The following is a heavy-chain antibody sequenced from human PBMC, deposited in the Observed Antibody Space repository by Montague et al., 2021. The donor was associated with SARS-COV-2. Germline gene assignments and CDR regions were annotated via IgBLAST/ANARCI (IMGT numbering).Heavy chain of an antibody. CDR2: KSSGGSS. V-gene: IGHV4-39*07. J-gene: IGHJ5*02. D-gene: IGHD2-15*01. CDR1: GNVLTRNTYY. Sequence: SGTLSLTCTFSGNVLTRNTYYWGWIRQPPGKGLEFTGSKSSGGSSNYNTPFEGRVTVSVDRSKSQFSLSLTSVSAADTAVYYCARSFCGPTTCYENWFDLWGQGILVTVSS. CDR3: ARSFCGPTTCYENWFDL.